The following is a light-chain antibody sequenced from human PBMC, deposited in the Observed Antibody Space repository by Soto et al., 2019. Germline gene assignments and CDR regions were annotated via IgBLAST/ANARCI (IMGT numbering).Light chain of an antibody. Sequence: QSVLTQPPSASAAPRQRVSISCSGSSSNIGDNHVSWYQQVPGKAPKLLMYYNDMLPSGVSDRFSGSKSGTSASLAISGLQSEDEGDYYCATWDDRLTAWVFGGGTKLTVL. V-gene: IGLV1-36*01. J-gene: IGLJ3*02. CDR2: YND. CDR1: SSNIGDNH. CDR3: ATWDDRLTAWV.